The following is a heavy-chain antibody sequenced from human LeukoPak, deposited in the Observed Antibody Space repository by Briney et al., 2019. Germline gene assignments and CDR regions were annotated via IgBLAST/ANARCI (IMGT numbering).Heavy chain of an antibody. D-gene: IGHD2-21*02. CDR2: ISYDGSNK. J-gene: IGHJ6*02. Sequence: GGSLRLSCAASGFTFSSYGMHWVRQAPGKGLEWVAVISYDGSNKYYADSVKGRFTISRDNSKNTLYLQMNSLRAEDTAVYYCAKIGCGGDCYGSYYYGMDVWGQGTTVTVSS. V-gene: IGHV3-30*18. CDR1: GFTFSSYG. CDR3: AKIGCGGDCYGSYYYGMDV.